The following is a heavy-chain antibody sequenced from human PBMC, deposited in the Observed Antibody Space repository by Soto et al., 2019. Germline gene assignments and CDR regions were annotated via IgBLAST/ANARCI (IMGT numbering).Heavy chain of an antibody. CDR3: AKDYYDSSGYYHDAFDI. Sequence: VGSLRLSCAASGFTFSSYAMSWVRQAPGKGLEWVSAISGSGGSTYYADSVKGRFTISRGNSKNTLYLQMNSLRAEDTAVYYCAKDYYDSSGYYHDAFDIWGQGTMVTVSS. J-gene: IGHJ3*02. CDR2: ISGSGGST. V-gene: IGHV3-23*01. D-gene: IGHD3-22*01. CDR1: GFTFSSYA.